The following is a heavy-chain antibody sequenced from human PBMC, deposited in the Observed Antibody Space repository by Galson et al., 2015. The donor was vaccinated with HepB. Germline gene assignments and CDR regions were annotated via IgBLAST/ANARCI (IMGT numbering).Heavy chain of an antibody. Sequence: QSGAEVKKPGESLKISCKGSGYSFTSYWIGWVRQMPGKGLEWMGIIYPGDSDTRYSPSFQGQVTISADKSISTAYLQWSSLKASDTAMYYCARYPLYCSSTSCYVDYFDYWGQGTLVTVSS. CDR1: GYSFTSYW. CDR2: IYPGDSDT. V-gene: IGHV5-51*03. D-gene: IGHD2-2*01. CDR3: ARYPLYCSSTSCYVDYFDY. J-gene: IGHJ4*02.